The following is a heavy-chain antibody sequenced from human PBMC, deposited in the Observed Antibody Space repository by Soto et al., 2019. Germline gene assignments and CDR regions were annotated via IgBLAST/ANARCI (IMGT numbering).Heavy chain of an antibody. V-gene: IGHV4-30-2*06. CDR2: ILDSGRT. J-gene: IGHJ4*02. Sequence: SETLSLTCSVSGGSIRRSDSCWSWVRQFPGKGLEWTAYILDSGRTDYNPSLKSRVTISVDRSKNQFSLKLSSVTAADTAVYYCARGLGLVVLDYWGQGTLVTVSS. CDR3: ARGLGLVVLDY. CDR1: GGSIRRSDSC. D-gene: IGHD1-26*01.